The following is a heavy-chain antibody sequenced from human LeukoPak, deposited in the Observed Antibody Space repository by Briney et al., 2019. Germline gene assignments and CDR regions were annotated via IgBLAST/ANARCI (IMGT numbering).Heavy chain of an antibody. J-gene: IGHJ5*02. CDR3: ARGPEYYYDSSGWNWFDP. V-gene: IGHV4-38-2*02. Sequence: SETLSLTCTVSGYSISSGYYWGWIRQPPGKGLEWIGSIYHSGSTYYNPSLKSRVTISVDTSKNQFSLKLSSVTAADTAVYYCARGPEYYYDSSGWNWFDPWGQGTLVTVSS. CDR2: IYHSGST. D-gene: IGHD3-22*01. CDR1: GYSISSGYY.